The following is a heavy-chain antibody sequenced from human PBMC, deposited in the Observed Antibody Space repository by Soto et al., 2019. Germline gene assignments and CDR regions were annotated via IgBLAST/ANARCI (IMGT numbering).Heavy chain of an antibody. J-gene: IGHJ4*02. Sequence: GGSLRLSCATSGFSFTLYSMNWVRQAPGRGLEWVASITQDAGETYYVDSVKGRFTISRDNAKNSLSLHLNSLRPEDTAVYYCARQKPNLYFDYWGQGTLVTVSS. V-gene: IGHV3-7*01. CDR3: ARQKPNLYFDY. CDR1: GFSFTLYS. CDR2: ITQDAGET.